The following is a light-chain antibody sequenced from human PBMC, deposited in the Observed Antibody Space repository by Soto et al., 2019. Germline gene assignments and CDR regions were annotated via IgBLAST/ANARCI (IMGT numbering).Light chain of an antibody. CDR2: DAS. J-gene: IGKJ5*01. CDR3: QQYNSYPIT. Sequence: AIQLTQSPSSLSASVGDRVTITCRASQGISSALAWHQQKPGKAPELLIYDASNLESGVPSRFSGSGSGTDFTLTISSLLPEDFATYYCQQYNSYPITFGQGTRLYIK. CDR1: QGISSA. V-gene: IGKV1-13*02.